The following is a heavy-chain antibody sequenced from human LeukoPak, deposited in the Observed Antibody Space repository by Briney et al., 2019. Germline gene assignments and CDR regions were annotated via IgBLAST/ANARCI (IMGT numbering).Heavy chain of an antibody. CDR2: IYISGST. CDR3: ARGYYYGSRSIDY. V-gene: IGHV4-61*02. Sequence: SETLSLTCTVSGGSISSGSYYWSWIRQPAGKGLEWIGRIYISGSTNDNPALKSRVTISVDTSKNHFSLKLNSVTAADTAVYYCARGYYYGSRSIDYWGQGTLVTVSS. J-gene: IGHJ4*02. D-gene: IGHD3-10*01. CDR1: GGSISSGSYY.